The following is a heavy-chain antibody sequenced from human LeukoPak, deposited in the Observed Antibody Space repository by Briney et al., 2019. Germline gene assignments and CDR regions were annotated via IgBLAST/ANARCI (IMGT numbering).Heavy chain of an antibody. CDR2: IGGSGGYT. Sequence: GVSLRLSCAASGFTFSSYAMSWVRQAPGKGLEWVSVIGGSGGYTYYADSVKGRFTISRDNAKNSLYLQMNSLRAEDTAVYYCARERLRGWYFDLWGRGTLVTVSS. CDR1: GFTFSSYA. V-gene: IGHV3-23*01. J-gene: IGHJ2*01. CDR3: ARERLRGWYFDL. D-gene: IGHD4-17*01.